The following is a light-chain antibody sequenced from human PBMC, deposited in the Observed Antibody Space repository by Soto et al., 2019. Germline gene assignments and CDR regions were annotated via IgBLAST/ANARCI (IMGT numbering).Light chain of an antibody. V-gene: IGKV1-5*01. J-gene: IGKJ4*01. CDR1: QSISSW. CDR3: QQYYSYSALT. CDR2: DAS. Sequence: DIQMTQSPSTLSASVGAIVTITCRASQSISSWLAWYQQKPGKAPKLLIYDASSLESGVPSRCGGSASGTEFNLCISSLQPDDFANYYCQQYYSYSALTFGGGTKVVI.